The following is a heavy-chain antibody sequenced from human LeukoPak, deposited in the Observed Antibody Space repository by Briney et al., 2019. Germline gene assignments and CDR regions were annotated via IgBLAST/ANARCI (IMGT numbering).Heavy chain of an antibody. CDR1: GFTFSSYS. D-gene: IGHD1-26*01. V-gene: IGHV3-48*04. CDR3: ARDQSGPIAGGTDAFEL. Sequence: GGSLRLSCAASGFTFSSYSMSWVRQAPGKGGERVSYISGRSSIIYYADSVKGPFPISRDNAKNSLYFPMTRLRAEDTAVYYCARDQSGPIAGGTDAFELWGQGTMVTVSS. J-gene: IGHJ3*01. CDR2: ISGRSSII.